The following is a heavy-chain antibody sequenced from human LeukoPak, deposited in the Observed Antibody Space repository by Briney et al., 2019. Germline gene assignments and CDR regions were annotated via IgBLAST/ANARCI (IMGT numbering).Heavy chain of an antibody. CDR1: GFTFSSYA. V-gene: IGHV3-23*01. Sequence: GGSLRLSCAASGFTFSSYAISWVRQAPGKGLEWVSAISGSGGSTYYADSVKGRFTISRDNSKNTLYLQMNSLRAEDTAVYYCAKDLGYSSGWYPYNWFDPWGQGTLVTVSS. J-gene: IGHJ5*02. CDR3: AKDLGYSSGWYPYNWFDP. D-gene: IGHD6-19*01. CDR2: ISGSGGST.